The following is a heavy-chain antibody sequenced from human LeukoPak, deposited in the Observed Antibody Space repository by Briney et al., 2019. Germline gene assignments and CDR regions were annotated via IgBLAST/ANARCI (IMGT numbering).Heavy chain of an antibody. CDR3: TINGVTMVRGVIGLAFDY. CDR2: ISSSGSTI. D-gene: IGHD3-10*01. CDR1: GFTFSSYE. J-gene: IGHJ4*02. V-gene: IGHV3-48*03. Sequence: GGSLRLSCAASGFTFSSYEMNWVPQAPGKGLEGGSYISSSGSTIYYAYSVKGRFTRSRDNAKNSLYIQINSLRAEDTAVYYCTINGVTMVRGVIGLAFDYWGQGTLVTVSS.